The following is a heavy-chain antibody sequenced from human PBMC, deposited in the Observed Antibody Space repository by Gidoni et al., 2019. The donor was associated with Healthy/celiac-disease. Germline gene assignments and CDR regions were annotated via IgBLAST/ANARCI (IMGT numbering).Heavy chain of an antibody. Sequence: QVQLQESGPGLEKPSQTLSLTCTVSCGYISSGGYYWSWIRQHPGKGLDLIGYIYDSGSTYSNPSLKSRVTISVDTSKNQFSLKLRSVTAADTAVYYCATHVDAAGAFDIWGQGTMVTVSS. V-gene: IGHV4-31*03. CDR3: ATHVDAAGAFDI. J-gene: IGHJ3*02. D-gene: IGHD2-8*01. CDR1: CGYISSGGYY. CDR2: IYDSGST.